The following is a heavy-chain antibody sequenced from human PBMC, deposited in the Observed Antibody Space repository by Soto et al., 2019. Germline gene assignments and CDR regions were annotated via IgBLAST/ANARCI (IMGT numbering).Heavy chain of an antibody. V-gene: IGHV3-30*18. D-gene: IGHD3-3*01. CDR3: AKVVRFLEWSDAFDI. CDR2: ISYDGSNK. J-gene: IGHJ3*02. Sequence: LRLSCAASGFTFSSYGMHWVRQAPGKGLEWVAVISYDGSNKYYADSVKGRFTISRDNSKNTLYLQMNSLRAEDTAVYYCAKVVRFLEWSDAFDIWGKGTMVTVSS. CDR1: GFTFSSYG.